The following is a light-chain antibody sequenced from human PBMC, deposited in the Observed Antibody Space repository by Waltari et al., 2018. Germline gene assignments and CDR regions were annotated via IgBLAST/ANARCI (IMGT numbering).Light chain of an antibody. Sequence: QSALTQPASVSGSPGQSITISCTGTSSDVGGYNSVSWYQQHPGNAPTLMNYDVSNPPQGLPNRISGSKSGNTASLTISGLQAEDEADYYCSSYTSSSTSEVFGTGTKVTVL. CDR2: DVS. CDR1: SSDVGGYNS. V-gene: IGLV2-14*03. J-gene: IGLJ1*01. CDR3: SSYTSSSTSEV.